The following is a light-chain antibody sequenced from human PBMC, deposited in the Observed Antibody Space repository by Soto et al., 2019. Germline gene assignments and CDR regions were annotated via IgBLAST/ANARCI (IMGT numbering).Light chain of an antibody. Sequence: DIQLTQSPSSLSASVGDRITISCRASQSISRNLNWYQQMPGKAPNLLIYAARDLQSGVPGRFSGSGSGTEFNLTISCLQPEDLATYYCQQSHSTPYTFGQGTKLEI. V-gene: IGKV1-39*01. CDR2: AAR. CDR3: QQSHSTPYT. CDR1: QSISRN. J-gene: IGKJ2*01.